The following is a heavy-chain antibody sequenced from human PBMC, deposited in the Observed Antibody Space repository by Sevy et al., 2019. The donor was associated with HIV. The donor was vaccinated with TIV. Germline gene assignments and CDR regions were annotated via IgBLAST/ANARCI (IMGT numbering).Heavy chain of an antibody. CDR2: ISFDASNK. D-gene: IGHD1-1*01. J-gene: IGHJ1*01. CDR3: ALERLSSDVAEYFQN. Sequence: GGSLRLSCAASGFTFGSYAMHWVRQAPGKGLEWLATISFDASNKHYADSVKGRFTISRDNFQNSLFLQMNSLRPEDTAVYYCALERLSSDVAEYFQNWGQGTLVTVSS. V-gene: IGHV3-30*04. CDR1: GFTFGSYA.